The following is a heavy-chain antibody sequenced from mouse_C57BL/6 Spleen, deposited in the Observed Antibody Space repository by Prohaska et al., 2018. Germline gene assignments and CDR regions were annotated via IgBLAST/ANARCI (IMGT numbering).Heavy chain of an antibody. V-gene: IGHV1-55*01. J-gene: IGHJ2*01. D-gene: IGHD1-1*01. Sequence: SGAELVKPGASVKMSCKASGYTFTSYWITWVKQRPGQGLEWIGDIYPGSGSTNYNEKFKSKATLTVDTSSSTAYMQLSSLTSEDSAVYYCARREIYGSSYFDYWGQGTTLTVSS. CDR1: GYTFTSYW. CDR3: ARREIYGSSYFDY. CDR2: IYPGSGST.